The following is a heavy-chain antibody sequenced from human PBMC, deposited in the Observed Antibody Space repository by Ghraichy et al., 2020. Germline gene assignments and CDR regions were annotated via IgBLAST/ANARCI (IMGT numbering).Heavy chain of an antibody. V-gene: IGHV3-23*01. J-gene: IGHJ3*01. CDR2: ISGQGGST. D-gene: IGHD1-26*01. Sequence: GGSLRLSCTSSGFVFNTYAFSSVPEAPGTGLEWVSAISGQGGSTYYSDSVKGRFTISRDNSKNTLYLEMNSLRAEDTGMFFCARPSTAYYHLGAFDVWGQVTNVTGPS. CDR1: GFVFNTYA. CDR3: ARPSTAYYHLGAFDV.